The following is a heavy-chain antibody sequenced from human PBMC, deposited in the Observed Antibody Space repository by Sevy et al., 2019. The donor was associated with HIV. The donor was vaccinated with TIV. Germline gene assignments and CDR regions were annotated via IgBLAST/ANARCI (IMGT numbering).Heavy chain of an antibody. J-gene: IGHJ5*02. CDR2: INPNSSGT. CDR3: ASLGLRHGAADSPGGNWFDP. Sequence: ASVKVSCKASGYTFTGYYMHWVRQAPGQGLEWMGWINPNSSGTNYAQKFQGRVTMTRDTSISTAYMELSRLRSDDTAVYYCASLGLRHGAADSPGGNWFDPWVQGTLVTVSS. V-gene: IGHV1-2*02. D-gene: IGHD6-13*01. CDR1: GYTFTGYY.